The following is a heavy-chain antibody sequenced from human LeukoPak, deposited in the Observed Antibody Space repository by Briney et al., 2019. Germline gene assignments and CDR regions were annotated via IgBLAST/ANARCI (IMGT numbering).Heavy chain of an antibody. J-gene: IGHJ3*02. CDR2: IYYSGST. V-gene: IGHV4-39*01. D-gene: IGHD3-10*01. CDR3: ARGNRPYGEHEAFDI. CDR1: GGSISSSSYS. Sequence: SETLSLTCTVSGGSISSSSYSWGWIRQPPGKGLEWIGSIYYSGSTYYNPSLKSRVTISVDTSKNQFSLKVSSVSAADTAVYYCARGNRPYGEHEAFDIWGHGTTVTVSP.